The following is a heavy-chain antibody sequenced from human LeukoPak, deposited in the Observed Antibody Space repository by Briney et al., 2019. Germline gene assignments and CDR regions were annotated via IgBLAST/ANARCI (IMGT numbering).Heavy chain of an antibody. CDR2: IWYDGSNK. J-gene: IGHJ5*02. Sequence: PGGSLRLSCAASGFTFSSYGMHWVRQAPGKGLEWVAVIWYDGSNKYYADPVKGRFTISRDNSKNTLYLQMNSLRAEDTAVYHCARDYASSGYYSWGQGTQVTVSS. CDR1: GFTFSSYG. D-gene: IGHD3-22*01. V-gene: IGHV3-33*01. CDR3: ARDYASSGYYS.